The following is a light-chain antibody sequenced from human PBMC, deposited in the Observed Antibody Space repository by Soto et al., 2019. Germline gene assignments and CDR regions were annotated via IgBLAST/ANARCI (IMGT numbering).Light chain of an antibody. Sequence: QSVLTQPPSASGTPGQMVTISCSGSSLNIGGNPVSWFQHLPGAPPKLLIHSNHKRPSGVPDRFSGSKSGTSASLAIRGLGSEDGADYYCVSWDDALRGDVFGTGTKLTVL. J-gene: IGLJ1*01. CDR3: VSWDDALRGDV. CDR1: SLNIGGNP. CDR2: SNH. V-gene: IGLV1-47*01.